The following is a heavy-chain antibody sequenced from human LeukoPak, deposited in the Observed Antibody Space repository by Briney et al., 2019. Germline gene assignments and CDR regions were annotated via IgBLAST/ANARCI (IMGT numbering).Heavy chain of an antibody. CDR1: GFTLSSYS. J-gene: IGHJ3*02. CDR2: ISSSSSTI. CDR3: ARAKRNGFDI. V-gene: IGHV3-48*01. Sequence: GGSLRLSCAASGFTLSSYSVNWVRQATGKGLEWVSYISSSSSTIYYAASVKGRFTISRDNAKNSLYLQMNSLRAEDTAVYYCARAKRNGFDIWGQGTMVTVSS.